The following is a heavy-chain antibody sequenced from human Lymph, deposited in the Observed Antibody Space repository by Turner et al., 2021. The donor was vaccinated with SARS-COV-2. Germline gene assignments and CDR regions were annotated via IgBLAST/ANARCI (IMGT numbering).Heavy chain of an antibody. CDR1: GGSMNSNY. Sequence: QLQLQESGPILVNPLETLSLTCTVSGGSMNSNYWSWIRQPPGKRLEWIGYIYYRGSTNYNPTLESRVTISVDTYRNQISLNLTSVTAADTAIYYCARETVNNWVDPWGQGTLVTVSS. J-gene: IGHJ5*02. CDR2: IYYRGST. V-gene: IGHV4-59*01. D-gene: IGHD2-21*02. CDR3: ARETVNNWVDP.